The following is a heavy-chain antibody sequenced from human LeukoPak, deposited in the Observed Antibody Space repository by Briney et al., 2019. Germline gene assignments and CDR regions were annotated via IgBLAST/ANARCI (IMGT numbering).Heavy chain of an antibody. D-gene: IGHD4-17*01. J-gene: IGHJ6*02. CDR3: AREARTDYGDYYYYYGMDV. Sequence: ASVKVSCKASGYMFSSYGISWVRQAPGRGLEWMGWISAYNGNTNYAQKLQGRVTMTTDTSTSAAYMELRSLRSDDTAVYYCAREARTDYGDYYYYYGMDVWGQGTTVTVSS. CDR2: ISAYNGNT. CDR1: GYMFSSYG. V-gene: IGHV1-18*01.